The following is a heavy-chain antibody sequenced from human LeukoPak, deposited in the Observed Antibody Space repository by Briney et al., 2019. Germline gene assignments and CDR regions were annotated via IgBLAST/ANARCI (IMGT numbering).Heavy chain of an antibody. CDR2: ISYDGSNK. CDR3: AKDQDSGSYDDYYYYGMDV. J-gene: IGHJ6*02. CDR1: GFTFSSYG. D-gene: IGHD1-26*01. Sequence: GGSLRLSCAASGFTFSSYGMHWVRQAPGKGLEWVAVISYDGSNKYYADSVKGRFTISRDNSKNTLYLQMNSLRAEDTAVCYCAKDQDSGSYDDYYYYGMDVWGQGTTVTVSS. V-gene: IGHV3-30*18.